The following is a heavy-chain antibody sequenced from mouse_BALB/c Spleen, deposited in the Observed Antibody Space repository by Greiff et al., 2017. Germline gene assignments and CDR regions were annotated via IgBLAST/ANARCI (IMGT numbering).Heavy chain of an antibody. CDR3: VRHWYFDV. CDR1: GFTFNTYA. V-gene: IGHV10-1*02. CDR2: IRSKSNNYAT. J-gene: IGHJ1*01. Sequence: EVMLVESGGGLVQPKGSLKLSCAASGFTFNTYAMNWVRQAPGKGLEWVARIRSKSNNYATYYADSVKDRFTISRDDSQSMLYLQMNNLKTEDTAMYYCVRHWYFDVWGAGTTVTVSS.